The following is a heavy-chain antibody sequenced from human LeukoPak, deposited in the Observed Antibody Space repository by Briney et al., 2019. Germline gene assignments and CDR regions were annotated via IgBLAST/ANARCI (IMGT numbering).Heavy chain of an antibody. CDR2: ISGSGGST. J-gene: IGHJ4*02. Sequence: GGSLRLSCAASGFTFSSYAMSWVRQAPGKGLEGVSAISGSGGSTYYADSVKGRFTISRDNSKNTLYLQMNSLRAEDTAVYYCAKDGAITMIVVVNTFDYWGQGTLVTVSS. CDR1: GFTFSSYA. CDR3: AKDGAITMIVVVNTFDY. V-gene: IGHV3-23*01. D-gene: IGHD3-22*01.